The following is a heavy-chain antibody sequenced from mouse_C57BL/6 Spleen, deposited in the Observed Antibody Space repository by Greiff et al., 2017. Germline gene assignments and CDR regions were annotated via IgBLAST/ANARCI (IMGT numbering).Heavy chain of an antibody. Sequence: QVQLQQPGAELVKPGASVKMSCKASGYTFTSYWLTWVKQRPGQGLEWIGDIYPGSGSTNYNEKFKSKATLTVDTSSSTAYMQLSSLTSEDSAVYYCARGGSNWAMDYWGQGTSVTVSS. CDR2: IYPGSGST. CDR3: ARGGSNWAMDY. CDR1: GYTFTSYW. D-gene: IGHD2-5*01. V-gene: IGHV1-55*01. J-gene: IGHJ4*01.